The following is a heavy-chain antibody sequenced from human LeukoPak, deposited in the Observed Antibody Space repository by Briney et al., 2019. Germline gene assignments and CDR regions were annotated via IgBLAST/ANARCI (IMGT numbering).Heavy chain of an antibody. Sequence: GGSLRLSCAASGFTFDDYAMHWVRQAPGKGLGWVSGISWNSGSIGYADSVKGRFTISRDNAKNSLYLQLNSLRAEDTAVYYCAREAPCRSGGSCYSNYYYAMDVWGQGTTVTVSS. CDR1: GFTFDDYA. CDR2: ISWNSGSI. CDR3: AREAPCRSGGSCYSNYYYAMDV. J-gene: IGHJ6*02. D-gene: IGHD2-15*01. V-gene: IGHV3-9*01.